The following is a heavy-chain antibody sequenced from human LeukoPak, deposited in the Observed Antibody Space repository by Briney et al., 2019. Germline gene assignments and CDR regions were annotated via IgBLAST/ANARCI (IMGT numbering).Heavy chain of an antibody. CDR3: AAGLEILTKLDYYYGMDV. J-gene: IGHJ6*02. CDR1: GFTFTSSA. V-gene: IGHV1-58*02. D-gene: IGHD3-3*01. Sequence: SVKVSCKASGFTFTSSAMQWVRQARGQRLEWIGWIVVGSGNTNYAQKFQERVTITRDMSTSTAYMELSSLRSEDTAVYYCAAGLEILTKLDYYYGMDVWGQGTTVTVSS. CDR2: IVVGSGNT.